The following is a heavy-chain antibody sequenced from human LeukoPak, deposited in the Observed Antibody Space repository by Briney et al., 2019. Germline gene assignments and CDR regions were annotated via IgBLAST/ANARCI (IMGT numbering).Heavy chain of an antibody. J-gene: IGHJ4*02. CDR3: ARHLRAGTIRPNDY. D-gene: IGHD1-7*01. CDR2: IYYSGST. Sequence: PSETLSLTCTVSGGSISSSSYYWGWIRQPPGKGLEWIGSIYYSGSTYYNPSLKSRVTISVDTSKNQFSLKLSSVTAADTAVYYCARHLRAGTIRPNDYWGQGTLVTVSS. CDR1: GGSISSSSYY. V-gene: IGHV4-39*01.